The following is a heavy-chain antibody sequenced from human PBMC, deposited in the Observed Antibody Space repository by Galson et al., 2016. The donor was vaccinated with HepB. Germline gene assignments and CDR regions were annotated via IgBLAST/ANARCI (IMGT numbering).Heavy chain of an antibody. CDR3: ARQPLHSYGRSYLDL. V-gene: IGHV5-51*01. Sequence: QSGAEVKKPGESLRISCEASGYSFARFWIGWVRQLPGKGLEWMGIIYPGDSDARYSPSLQGQVTISVDKFINTAYLQWSSLKASDTAMYYCARQPLHSYGRSYLDLWGQGTLVTVSS. CDR2: IYPGDSDA. J-gene: IGHJ4*02. D-gene: IGHD5-18*01. CDR1: GYSFARFW.